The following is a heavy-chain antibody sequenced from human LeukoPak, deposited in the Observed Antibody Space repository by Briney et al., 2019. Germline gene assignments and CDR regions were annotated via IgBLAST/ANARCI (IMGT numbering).Heavy chain of an antibody. CDR2: ISGRDSTT. V-gene: IGHV3-23*01. CDR3: ATRGITIDP. J-gene: IGHJ5*02. CDR1: GFTFSSYA. Sequence: GGSLTLSCAASGFTFSSYAMSWVRQAPGKGLEWVSGISGRDSTTYYADSVKGRCTISRENSKNTLYLQMNSLKVEDTAVYYCATRGITIDPWGQGTLVTVSS. D-gene: IGHD3-9*01.